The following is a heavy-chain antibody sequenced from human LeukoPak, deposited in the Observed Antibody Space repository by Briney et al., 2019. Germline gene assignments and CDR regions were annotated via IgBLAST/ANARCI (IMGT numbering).Heavy chain of an antibody. CDR2: MNPNNCNT. Sequence: GASVKVSCKASGYTFTSYDINWVRRATGQGLDWMGWMNPNNCNTGYAQKFDGRVTITMNTPISTVYMELSRLRYEDTAVSYCARREYLYGNDIDYWGQGTLVTVSS. V-gene: IGHV1-8*01. D-gene: IGHD2/OR15-2a*01. J-gene: IGHJ4*02. CDR3: ARREYLYGNDIDY. CDR1: GYTFTSYD.